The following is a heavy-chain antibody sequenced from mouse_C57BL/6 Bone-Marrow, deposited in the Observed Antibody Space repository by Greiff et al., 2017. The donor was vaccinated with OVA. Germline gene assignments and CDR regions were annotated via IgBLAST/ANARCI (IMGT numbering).Heavy chain of an antibody. CDR3: TTLYDYDSFYDLDY. V-gene: IGHV14-4*01. CDR2: IDPENGDT. J-gene: IGHJ2*01. D-gene: IGHD2-4*01. CDR1: GFNIKDDY. Sequence: VQLQQSGAELVRPGASVKLSCTASGFNIKDDYMHWVKQRPEQGLEWIGWIDPENGDTEYASKFQGKATITADTSSNTAYLQLSSLTSEDTAVYYCTTLYDYDSFYDLDYWGQGTTLTVSS.